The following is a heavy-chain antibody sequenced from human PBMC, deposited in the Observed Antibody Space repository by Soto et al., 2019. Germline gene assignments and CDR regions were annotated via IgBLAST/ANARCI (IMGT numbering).Heavy chain of an antibody. D-gene: IGHD1-7*01. CDR2: INHSGST. V-gene: IGHV4-34*01. J-gene: IGHJ4*02. CDR1: GGSFSGYY. CDR3: ASTLELPSS. Sequence: QVQLQQWGAGLLKPSETLSLTCAVYGGSFSGYYWSWIRQPPGKGLEWIGEINHSGSTNYNPSLTSRIPISVDTSKIQVSLKLSSVTAADTAVYYCASTLELPSSWGQGNLVTVSS.